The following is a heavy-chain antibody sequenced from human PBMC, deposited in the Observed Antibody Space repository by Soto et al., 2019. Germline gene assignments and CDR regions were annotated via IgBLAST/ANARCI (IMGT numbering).Heavy chain of an antibody. J-gene: IGHJ4*02. CDR2: VSYNGGDT. Sequence: PGGSLRLSCAASGFTFSSYAMTWVRQAPGKGLEWVSIVSYNGGDTYYADSVKGRFTISRDNSKDTVDRQMNGLRAEDTAVYYCARYIRGPTVYYFDFWGPGVLVTVSS. D-gene: IGHD1-1*01. CDR1: GFTFSSYA. V-gene: IGHV3-23*01. CDR3: ARYIRGPTVYYFDF.